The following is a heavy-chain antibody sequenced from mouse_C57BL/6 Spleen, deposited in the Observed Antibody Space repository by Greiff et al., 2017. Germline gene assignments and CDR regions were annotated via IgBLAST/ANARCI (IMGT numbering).Heavy chain of an antibody. CDR1: GYTFTSYW. D-gene: IGHD1-1*01. CDR3: ARGDYGSSY. Sequence: VQLQQPGAELVMPGASVKLSCKASGYTFTSYWMHWVKQRPGQGLEWIGEIDPSDSYTNYNQKFKGKSTLTVDKSSSTAYMQLSSLTSGDSAVYYCARGDYGSSYWGQGTTLTVSS. V-gene: IGHV1-69*01. CDR2: IDPSDSYT. J-gene: IGHJ2*01.